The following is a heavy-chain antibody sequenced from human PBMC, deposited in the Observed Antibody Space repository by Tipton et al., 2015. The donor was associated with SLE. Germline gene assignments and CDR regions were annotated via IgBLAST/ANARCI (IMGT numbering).Heavy chain of an antibody. Sequence: GLVKPSETLSLTCSVSADSIRRSYWSWIRQPAGKGLEWIGRVYATGSTTYNPSLESRLTISVDTSNNQFSLRLNSATAADTAVYFCARSPSILPAASDVFDIWGQGTVVTVSS. D-gene: IGHD2-15*01. J-gene: IGHJ3*02. CDR3: ARSPSILPAASDVFDI. V-gene: IGHV4-4*07. CDR1: ADSIRRSY. CDR2: VYATGST.